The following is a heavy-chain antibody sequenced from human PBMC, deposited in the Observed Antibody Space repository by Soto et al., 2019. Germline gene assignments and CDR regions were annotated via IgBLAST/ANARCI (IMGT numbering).Heavy chain of an antibody. J-gene: IGHJ4*02. D-gene: IGHD3-3*01. CDR3: ARGARITIFGVVINWYSY. V-gene: IGHV4-34*01. CDR1: GGSFSGYY. Sequence: QVQLQQWGAGLLKPSETLSLTCAVYGGSFSGYYWSWIRQPPGKGLEWMGENNHSGSTNYNPSRKARVTRSEDPTKVQFALKLSSVTAADTDVYSCARGARITIFGVVINWYSYWGQGTLVTVSS. CDR2: NNHSGST.